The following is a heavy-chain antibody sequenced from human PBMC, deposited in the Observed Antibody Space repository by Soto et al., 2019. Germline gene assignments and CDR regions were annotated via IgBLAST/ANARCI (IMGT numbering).Heavy chain of an antibody. Sequence: SQTLSLTCAISGDSVSSNSAAWNWIRQSPSRGLEWLGRTYYRSKWYNDYAVSVKSRITINPDTSKNQFSLQLNSVTPEDTAVYYCARDQGYWNYEDGYYYYYGMDVWGQGTTVTLSS. CDR3: ARDQGYWNYEDGYYYYYGMDV. CDR2: TYYRSKWYN. J-gene: IGHJ6*02. D-gene: IGHD1-7*01. CDR1: GDSVSSNSAA. V-gene: IGHV6-1*01.